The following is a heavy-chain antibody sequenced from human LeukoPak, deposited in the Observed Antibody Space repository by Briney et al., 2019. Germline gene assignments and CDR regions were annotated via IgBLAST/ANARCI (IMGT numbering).Heavy chain of an antibody. CDR1: GFTFSSYW. CDR3: ARGGGTFEY. V-gene: IGHV3-7*01. CDR2: IKQDGNEK. D-gene: IGHD3/OR15-3a*01. J-gene: IGHJ4*02. Sequence: GGSLRLSCAASGFTFSSYWMSWVRQAPGEGLEWVANIKQDGNEKNYVDSVEGRFTISRDNAKNSLYLQMNSLRAEDTAVFYCARGGGTFEYWGQGTLVTVPS.